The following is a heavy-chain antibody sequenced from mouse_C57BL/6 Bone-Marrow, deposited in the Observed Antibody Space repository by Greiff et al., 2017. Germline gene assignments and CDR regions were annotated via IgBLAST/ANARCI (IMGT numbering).Heavy chain of an antibody. Sequence: VQLVESGPELVKPGASVKISCKASGYAFSSSWMNWVKQRPGKGLEWIGRIYPGDGDTNYNGKFKGKATLTADKSSSTAYMQLSSLTSEDSAVYFCALLCPWFAYWGQGTLVTVSA. CDR2: IYPGDGDT. D-gene: IGHD2-1*01. J-gene: IGHJ3*01. CDR3: ALLCPWFAY. CDR1: GYAFSSSW. V-gene: IGHV1-82*01.